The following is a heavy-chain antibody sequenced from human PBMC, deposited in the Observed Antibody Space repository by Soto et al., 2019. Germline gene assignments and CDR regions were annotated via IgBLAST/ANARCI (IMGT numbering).Heavy chain of an antibody. D-gene: IGHD5-18*01. Sequence: QVQLQESGPGLVKPSETLSLTCTVSGVSVNNGRYYWGWIRQPPGKGPEWIGSAYYNENTHYNPSLKSRATVSVDRSKSQFSLNLSSVTAADTAVYDWATLFDAMVHSWGQGTLVTVSS. CDR1: GVSVNNGRYY. J-gene: IGHJ4*02. CDR3: ATLFDAMVHS. CDR2: AYYNENT. V-gene: IGHV4-39*01.